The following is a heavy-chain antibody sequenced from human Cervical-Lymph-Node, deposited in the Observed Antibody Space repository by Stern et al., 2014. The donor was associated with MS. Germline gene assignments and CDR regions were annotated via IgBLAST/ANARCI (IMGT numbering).Heavy chain of an antibody. J-gene: IGHJ3*02. V-gene: IGHV3-21*01. Sequence: EVQLVESGGGLVKPGGSLRISCAASGFTFSSYSMNWVRQATGQGLEWVSSIRRSSSYISYAESLKGRFTISRDNAKNSLYLQMNSLRAEDTAVYYCARDSAYYDILTGYYGTIRAGAFDIWGQGTMVTVSS. CDR3: ARDSAYYDILTGYYGTIRAGAFDI. CDR2: IRRSSSYI. CDR1: GFTFSSYS. D-gene: IGHD3-9*01.